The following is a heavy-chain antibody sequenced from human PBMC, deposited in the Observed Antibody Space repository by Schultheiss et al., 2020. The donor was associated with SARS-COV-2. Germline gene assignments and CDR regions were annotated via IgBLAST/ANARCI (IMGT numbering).Heavy chain of an antibody. Sequence: GGSLRLSCKGVGYSFSNYWVGWVRQMPGKGLEWMGIIYPGDSDTRYNPSFQGQVTISVDKSITTAYLRWSSLKASDTAMYYCARRYHYYGSGTSAFDIWGQGTMVTVSS. V-gene: IGHV5-51*01. CDR3: ARRYHYYGSGTSAFDI. J-gene: IGHJ3*02. CDR1: GYSFSNYW. CDR2: IYPGDSDT. D-gene: IGHD3-10*01.